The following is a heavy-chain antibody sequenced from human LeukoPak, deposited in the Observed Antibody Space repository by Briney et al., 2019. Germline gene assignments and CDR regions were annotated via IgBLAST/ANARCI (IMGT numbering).Heavy chain of an antibody. J-gene: IGHJ4*02. CDR1: GFTFSSYA. D-gene: IGHD5-18*01. V-gene: IGHV3-21*01. CDR3: ARFETVMVAKIDY. CDR2: INSCSDYI. Sequence: PGGSVRLSCAASGFTFSSYAMNWVRQAPGKGLEWVSSINSCSDYILYADSVRGRFTISRDNAKDSLNLQMNSLRAEDTAVYYCARFETVMVAKIDYWGQGTLVTVSS.